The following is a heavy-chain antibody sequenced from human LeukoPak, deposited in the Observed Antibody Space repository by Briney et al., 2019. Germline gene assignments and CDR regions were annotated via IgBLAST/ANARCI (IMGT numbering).Heavy chain of an antibody. V-gene: IGHV3-30*18. CDR2: ISYDGSNK. CDR1: GFTFSSYG. Sequence: GGSLRLSCAASGFTFSSYGMHWVRQAPGKGLEWVAVISYDGSNKYYADSVKGRFTISRDNSKNTLYLQMNSLRAEDTAVYYCAKDILTGYYNVGDDWGQGTLVTVSS. CDR3: AKDILTGYYNVGDD. J-gene: IGHJ4*02. D-gene: IGHD3-9*01.